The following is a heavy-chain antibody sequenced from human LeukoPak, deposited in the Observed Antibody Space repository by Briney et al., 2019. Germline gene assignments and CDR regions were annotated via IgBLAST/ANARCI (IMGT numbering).Heavy chain of an antibody. D-gene: IGHD4-17*01. CDR2: IRYDGSNK. V-gene: IGHV3-30*02. Sequence: GGPLRLSCAASGFTFRSYGMHCVRQAPGKGLQGVAFIRYDGSNKYYSDSVKGRFTISRDNSKNTLYLQMNSLRAEDTAVYYCAKITVPPNTGDYWGQGTLVTVSS. J-gene: IGHJ4*02. CDR1: GFTFRSYG. CDR3: AKITVPPNTGDY.